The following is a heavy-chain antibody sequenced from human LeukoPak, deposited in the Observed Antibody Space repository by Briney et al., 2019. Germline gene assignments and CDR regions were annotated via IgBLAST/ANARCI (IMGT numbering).Heavy chain of an antibody. V-gene: IGHV4-34*01. CDR1: GGSFSGYY. Sequence: SETLSLTCAVYGGSFSGYYWSWIRQPPGKGLEWIGEINHSGGTNYNPSLKSRVTISVDTSKNQFSLKLSSVTAADTAVYYCARGPYYYGSGSYYRYWFDPWGQGTLVTVSS. CDR2: INHSGGT. CDR3: ARGPYYYGSGSYYRYWFDP. D-gene: IGHD3-10*01. J-gene: IGHJ5*02.